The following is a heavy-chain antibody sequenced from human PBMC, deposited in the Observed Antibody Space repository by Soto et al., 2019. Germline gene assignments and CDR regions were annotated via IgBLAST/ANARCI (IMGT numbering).Heavy chain of an antibody. Sequence: GASVKVSCKASGYTFTSYGISWVRQAPGQGLEWMGWISAYNGNTNYAQKLQGRVTMTTDTSTSTAYMELRSLRSDDTAVYYCARVGSNYDILTGLYGMDVWGQGATVTVSS. CDR2: ISAYNGNT. D-gene: IGHD3-9*01. CDR3: ARVGSNYDILTGLYGMDV. J-gene: IGHJ6*02. V-gene: IGHV1-18*04. CDR1: GYTFTSYG.